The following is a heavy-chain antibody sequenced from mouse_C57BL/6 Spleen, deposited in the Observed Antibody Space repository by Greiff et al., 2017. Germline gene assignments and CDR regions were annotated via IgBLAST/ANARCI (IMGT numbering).Heavy chain of an antibody. CDR3: TRGDYYGFMDY. CDR1: GYTFTDYE. J-gene: IGHJ4*01. CDR2: IDPETGGT. V-gene: IGHV1-15*01. Sequence: VQLQQSGAELVRPGASVTLSCKASGYTFTDYEMHWVKQTPVHGLEWIGAIDPETGGTAYNQKFKGKAILTADKSSSTAYMELRSLTSEDSAVYYCTRGDYYGFMDYWGQGTSVTVSS. D-gene: IGHD1-1*01.